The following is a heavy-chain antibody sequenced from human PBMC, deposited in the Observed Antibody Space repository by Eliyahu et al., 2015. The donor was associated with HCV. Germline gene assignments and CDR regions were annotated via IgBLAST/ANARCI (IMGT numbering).Heavy chain of an antibody. CDR1: GXTLSXYA. D-gene: IGHD3-22*01. CDR2: VTSSGGTT. J-gene: IGHJ4*02. Sequence: EVQLLESGGGLVQPGGSLRLSCAASGXTLSXYAMXWVRQAPGKGLEWVSTVTSSGGTTYYADSVKGRFTISRDNSQSTLYLQMNSLTAEDTAVYFCAKTIGGRPHFYDKMYYFDYWGQGTLVTVSS. CDR3: AKTIGGRPHFYDKMYYFDY. V-gene: IGHV3-23*01.